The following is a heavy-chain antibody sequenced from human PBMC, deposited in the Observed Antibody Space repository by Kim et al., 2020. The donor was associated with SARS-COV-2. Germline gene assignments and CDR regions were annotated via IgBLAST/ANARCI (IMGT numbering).Heavy chain of an antibody. CDR2: IYYSGST. J-gene: IGHJ4*02. Sequence: SETLSLTCTASGGSISSGDYYWSWIRQPPGKGLEWIGYIYYSGSTYYNPSLKSRVTISVDKSKNQFSLKLSSVTAADTAVYYCARGVVVAATFDYWGQGTLCTVSS. V-gene: IGHV4-30-4*01. CDR3: ARGVVVAATFDY. CDR1: GGSISSGDYY. D-gene: IGHD2-15*01.